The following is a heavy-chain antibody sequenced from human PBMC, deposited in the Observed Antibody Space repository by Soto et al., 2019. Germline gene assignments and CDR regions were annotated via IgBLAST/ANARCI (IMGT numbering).Heavy chain of an antibody. Sequence: ASVKVSCKASGYTFTSYDINWVRQATGQGLEWMGWMNPNSGNTGYAQKFQGRVTMTRNTSISTAYMELSSLRSEDTAVYYCARGQFGRPGYSCGIDCWGQGTLVTVSS. CDR1: GYTFTSYD. V-gene: IGHV1-8*01. CDR2: MNPNSGNT. D-gene: IGHD5-18*01. CDR3: ARGQFGRPGYSCGIDC. J-gene: IGHJ4*02.